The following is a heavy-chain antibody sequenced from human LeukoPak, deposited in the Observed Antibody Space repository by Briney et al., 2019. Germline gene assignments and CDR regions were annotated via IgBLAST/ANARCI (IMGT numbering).Heavy chain of an antibody. CDR1: GFTFSTSW. V-gene: IGHV3-74*01. D-gene: IGHD3-22*01. J-gene: IGHJ4*02. CDR3: VRDMGYYDKV. Sequence: GGSLRLSCATSGFTFSTSWMHWVRQAPGKGLVWVSRINTDGNTRDYADFVKGRFTISRDNAKNTLYLQMNSLRADDTAVYYCVRDMGYYDKVWGQGTLVTVSS. CDR2: INTDGNTR.